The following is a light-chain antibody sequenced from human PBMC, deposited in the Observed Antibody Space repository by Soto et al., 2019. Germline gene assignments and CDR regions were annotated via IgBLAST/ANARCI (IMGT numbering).Light chain of an antibody. CDR1: QSVSSY. J-gene: IGKJ5*01. Sequence: EFVLTQSPATLSLSPWERATLSCRASQSVSSYLAWYQQKPGQAPRLLLYGASTRATGIPDRFIGSGSGTEFSLTISILQSEDFAVYYCQQYNSWPPITFGQGTRLEIK. CDR2: GAS. V-gene: IGKV3-15*01. CDR3: QQYNSWPPIT.